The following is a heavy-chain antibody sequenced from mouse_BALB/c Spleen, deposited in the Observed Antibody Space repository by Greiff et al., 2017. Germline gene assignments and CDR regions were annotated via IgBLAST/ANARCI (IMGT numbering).Heavy chain of an antibody. D-gene: IGHD1-1*01. J-gene: IGHJ3*01. CDR3: AREGITTVPWFAY. CDR1: GFSLTSYG. V-gene: IGHV2-9*02. CDR2: IWAGGST. Sequence: VQLQQSGPGLVAPSQSLSITCTVSGFSLTSYGVHWVRQPPGKGLEWLGVIWAGGSTNYNSALMSRLSISKDNSKSQVFLKMNSLQTDDTAMYYCAREGITTVPWFAYWGQGTLVTVSA.